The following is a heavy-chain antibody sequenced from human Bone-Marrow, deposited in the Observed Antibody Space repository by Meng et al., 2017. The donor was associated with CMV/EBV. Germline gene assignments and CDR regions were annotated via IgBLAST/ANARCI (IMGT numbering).Heavy chain of an antibody. J-gene: IGHJ6*02. V-gene: IGHV4-39*07. CDR2: IYYSGST. Sequence: SETLSLTCTVSGGSISSSCYYWGWIRQPPGKGLERIGSIYYSGSTYYNPSLKSRVTISVVTSNNQFSLKLSYVTAVDSAVYYCAGYHISSSDYYYYVMDVWGQGTTVTVSS. D-gene: IGHD6-6*01. CDR1: GGSISSSCYY. CDR3: AGYHISSSDYYYYVMDV.